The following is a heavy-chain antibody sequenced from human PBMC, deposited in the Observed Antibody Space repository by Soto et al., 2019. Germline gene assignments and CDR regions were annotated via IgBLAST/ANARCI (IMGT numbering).Heavy chain of an antibody. CDR2: INPMLPTT. CDR3: TKDGDSADYGV. D-gene: IGHD2-21*01. CDR1: GDTFGRNA. Sequence: ASVKVSCKASGDTFGRNAIHWVRQAPGQGLEWMGGINPMLPTTNYSQKFKGRLSIYADKSTGTAYMEMTSLRSEDTSVYSCTKDGDSADYGVWGQGTLVTVSS. V-gene: IGHV1-69*06. J-gene: IGHJ4*02.